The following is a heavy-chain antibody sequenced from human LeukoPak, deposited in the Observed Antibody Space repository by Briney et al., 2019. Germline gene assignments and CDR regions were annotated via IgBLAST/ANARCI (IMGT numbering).Heavy chain of an antibody. CDR1: GYTFTIYG. CDR3: ARDRIGAYFDY. V-gene: IGHV1-18*01. CDR2: ISACNGNT. Sequence: ASVTVSCKASGYTFTIYGISWVRQAPGQGLEWMGWISACNGNTNYAQKLQGRVTMTTDTSTSTAYMELRSLRSDDTAVYYCARDRIGAYFDYWGQGTLVTVSS. J-gene: IGHJ4*02.